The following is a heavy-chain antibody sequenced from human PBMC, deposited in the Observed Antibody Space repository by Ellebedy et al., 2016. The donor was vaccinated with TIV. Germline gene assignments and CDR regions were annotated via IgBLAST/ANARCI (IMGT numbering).Heavy chain of an antibody. V-gene: IGHV3-66*01. CDR3: AREPVPTWAFDY. Sequence: GESLKISCAVSGFTVATNHMNWVRQVPGKGLEWVSDIYSDGSTYYHDSVKGRFTISRDNSKNTLYLQMNSLTVEDTAVYYCAREPVPTWAFDYWGQGTLVTVSS. CDR1: GFTVATNH. D-gene: IGHD4-11*01. J-gene: IGHJ4*02. CDR2: IYSDGST.